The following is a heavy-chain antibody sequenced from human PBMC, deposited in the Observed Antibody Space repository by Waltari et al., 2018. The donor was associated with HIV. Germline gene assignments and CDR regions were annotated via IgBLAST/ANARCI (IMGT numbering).Heavy chain of an antibody. J-gene: IGHJ2*01. CDR2: IGTAGDT. Sequence: EVQLVESGGGLVQPGGSLRLSCAASGFTFSSYDMHWVRQATGKGLEWVSAIGTAGDTYYPGSVKGRFTISRENAKNSLYLQMNSLRAGDTAVYYCARGAVTPGWYFDLWGRGTLVTVSS. D-gene: IGHD4-17*01. V-gene: IGHV3-13*01. CDR1: GFTFSSYD. CDR3: ARGAVTPGWYFDL.